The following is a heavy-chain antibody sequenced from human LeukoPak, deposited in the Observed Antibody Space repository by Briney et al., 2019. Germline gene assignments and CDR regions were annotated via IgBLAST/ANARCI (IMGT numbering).Heavy chain of an antibody. CDR3: ARSVYDWNPRYYMDV. CDR1: GGSIHSYY. Sequence: SETLSLTCSVSGGSIHSYYWTWIRHPPGKGLEWIGYIYHNGGSSYNPSLKSRVTLSIDMSKKNFALKLTSVTAADPAVYYCARSVYDWNPRYYMDVWGEGTTVTVSS. D-gene: IGHD1-20*01. CDR2: IYHNGGS. J-gene: IGHJ6*03. V-gene: IGHV4-59*01.